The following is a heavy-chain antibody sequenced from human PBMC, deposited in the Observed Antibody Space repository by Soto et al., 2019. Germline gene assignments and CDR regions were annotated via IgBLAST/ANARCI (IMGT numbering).Heavy chain of an antibody. CDR2: FFIGGNT. V-gene: IGHV4-39*01. Sequence: PSETLSLTCTVSGGSITVDSISRNTYYWGWMRQPPGKGLEWIASFFIGGNTYYNPSLKSRVTTSVDTSKNQFSLKLSSVTAAETAVFFCPRRLGLNIAPYYWGREILVTFSS. J-gene: IGHJ4*02. D-gene: IGHD3-16*01. CDR3: PRRLGLNIAPYY. CDR1: GGSITVDSISRNTYY.